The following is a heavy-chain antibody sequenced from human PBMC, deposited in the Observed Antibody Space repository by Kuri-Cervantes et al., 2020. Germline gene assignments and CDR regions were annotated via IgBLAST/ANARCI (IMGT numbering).Heavy chain of an antibody. CDR1: GGSVSSGSYY. V-gene: IGHV4-61*01. CDR2: IYYSGST. Sequence: GSLRLSCTVSGGSVSSGSYYWSWIRQPPGKGLEWIGYIYYSGSTNYNPSLKSRVTISVDTSKNQFSLKLRSVTAADTAVYYCAREGDNYGYGESDYWGQGTQVTVSS. D-gene: IGHD5-18*01. J-gene: IGHJ4*02. CDR3: AREGDNYGYGESDY.